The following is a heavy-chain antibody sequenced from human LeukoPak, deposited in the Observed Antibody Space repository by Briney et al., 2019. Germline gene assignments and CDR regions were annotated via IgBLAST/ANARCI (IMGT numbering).Heavy chain of an antibody. CDR3: ARVGYSSSIDY. D-gene: IGHD6-6*01. V-gene: IGHV4-39*07. CDR1: GGSISSSSYY. J-gene: IGHJ4*02. CDR2: IYYSGST. Sequence: SETLSLTCTVSGGSISSSSYYWGWIRQPPGKGLEWIGSIYYSGSTYYNPSLKSRVTISVDTSKNQFSLKLSSVTAADTAEYYCARVGYSSSIDYWGQGTLVTVSS.